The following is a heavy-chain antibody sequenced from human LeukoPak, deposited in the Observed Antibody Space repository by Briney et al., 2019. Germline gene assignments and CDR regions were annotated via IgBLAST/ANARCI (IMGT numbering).Heavy chain of an antibody. Sequence: PGGSLRLSCAASRFTWSSYGIHWVRQAPGKGLDWVAVISDDGTSIHYADSVKGRFTVSRDNSKNTVYLQMNSLRTEDTALYYCAKVLLSYLDNWGQGTLVTVST. J-gene: IGHJ4*02. CDR3: AKVLLSYLDN. V-gene: IGHV3-30*18. CDR2: ISDDGTSI. CDR1: RFTWSSYG.